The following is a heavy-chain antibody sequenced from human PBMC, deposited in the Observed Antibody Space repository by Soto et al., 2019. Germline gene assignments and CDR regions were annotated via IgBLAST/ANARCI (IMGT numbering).Heavy chain of an antibody. V-gene: IGHV1-3*01. CDR1: GDTFTSYA. J-gene: IGHJ4*02. Sequence: ASVKVSCKASGDTFTSYAIHWVRQAPGQGLEWMGGIHAGDGDTRYAQKLQGRVTITRDTSESTAYMELSSLRSEVTAVYYCARAPLGIIVAPDFWGQGTLVTVSS. D-gene: IGHD3-22*01. CDR2: IHAGDGDT. CDR3: ARAPLGIIVAPDF.